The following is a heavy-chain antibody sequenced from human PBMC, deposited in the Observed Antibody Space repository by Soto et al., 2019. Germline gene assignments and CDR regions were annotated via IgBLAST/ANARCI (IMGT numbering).Heavy chain of an antibody. CDR1: GFTFRTYG. CDR3: AREPEGIAAALDY. Sequence: XGSLRLSCAASGFTFRTYGMNWVRRAPGGGLEWVASISSSGSFIYYADSVKGRFTISRDDAEKSLYLQMNSLRAEDTALYYCAREPEGIAAALDYWGRGTLVTVSS. V-gene: IGHV3-21*01. D-gene: IGHD6-13*01. J-gene: IGHJ4*02. CDR2: ISSSGSFI.